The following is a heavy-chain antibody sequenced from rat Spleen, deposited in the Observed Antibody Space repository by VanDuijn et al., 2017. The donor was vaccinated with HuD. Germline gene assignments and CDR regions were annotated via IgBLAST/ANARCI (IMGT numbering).Heavy chain of an antibody. J-gene: IGHJ4*01. V-gene: IGHV5-20*01. CDR3: AKLGSYRVMDA. CDR1: GFTFSDYS. CDR2: ISDDGGST. Sequence: EVQLVESGGGLVQPGRSLKLSCAASGFTFSDYSMAWVLQAPTKGLEWVASISDDGGSTYYRDSVKGRFTISRDNAKSTLYLQMNSLRSEDTATYYCAKLGSYRVMDAWGQGVSVTVSS. D-gene: IGHD1-3*01.